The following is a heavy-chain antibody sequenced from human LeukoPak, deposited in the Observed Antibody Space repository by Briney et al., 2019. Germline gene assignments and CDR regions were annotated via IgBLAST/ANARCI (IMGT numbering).Heavy chain of an antibody. J-gene: IGHJ4*02. V-gene: IGHV3-9*01. Sequence: SGGSLRLSCEASGFTFDDYGMHWVRQAPGKGLEWVSTISWNSASVGYVDSVKGRFTISRDNAKKTLYLQMNSLRPEDTALYYCAKDYGYSSSWYDYWGQGTLVTVS. CDR2: ISWNSASV. CDR1: GFTFDDYG. CDR3: AKDYGYSSSWYDY. D-gene: IGHD6-13*01.